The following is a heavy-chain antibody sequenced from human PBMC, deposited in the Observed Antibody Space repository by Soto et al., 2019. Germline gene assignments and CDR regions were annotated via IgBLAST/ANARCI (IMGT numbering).Heavy chain of an antibody. Sequence: TSETLSLTCAVSGGSISSGGYSWSWIRQPPGKGLEWIGYIYHSGSTYYNPSLKSRVTISVDRSKNQFSLKLSSVTAADTAVYYCAAGGGLPRYDWGQGTPVTVSS. CDR3: AAGGGLPRYD. CDR2: IYHSGST. J-gene: IGHJ4*02. CDR1: GGSISSGGYS. D-gene: IGHD5-12*01. V-gene: IGHV4-30-2*01.